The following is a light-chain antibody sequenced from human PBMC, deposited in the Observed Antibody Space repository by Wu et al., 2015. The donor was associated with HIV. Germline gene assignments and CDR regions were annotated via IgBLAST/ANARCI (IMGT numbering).Light chain of an antibody. Sequence: EIVLTQSPATLSLSPGERVTLSCRASQSVSSYLAWFQQKPGQAPRLLIYHASNRATGTPARFSGSGSGTDFTLTISSLGPEDFAVYYCQHRSNWHYTFGQGTKLEIK. V-gene: IGKV3-11*01. CDR3: QHRSNWHYT. CDR2: HAS. J-gene: IGKJ2*01. CDR1: QSVSSY.